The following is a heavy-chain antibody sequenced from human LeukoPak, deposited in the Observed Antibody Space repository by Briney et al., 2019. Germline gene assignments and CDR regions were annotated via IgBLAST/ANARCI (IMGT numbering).Heavy chain of an antibody. V-gene: IGHV3-7*01. Sequence: PGRSLRLSCAASAFTFSSFWTKWARQAPGKGLAWVANINQDGSEKFYVDSVKGRITISRDNAKNSVYLQMNSLRAEDTAVYYCARDHTVAGIVFDSWGQGALVTVSS. CDR1: AFTFSSFW. D-gene: IGHD6-19*01. CDR3: ARDHTVAGIVFDS. CDR2: INQDGSEK. J-gene: IGHJ4*02.